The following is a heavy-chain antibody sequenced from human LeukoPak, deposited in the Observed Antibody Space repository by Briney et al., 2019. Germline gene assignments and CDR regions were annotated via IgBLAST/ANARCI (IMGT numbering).Heavy chain of an antibody. CDR3: ARYSSSWYDDAFDI. CDR2: IIPIFGTA. V-gene: IGHV1-69*13. CDR1: GGTFSSYA. D-gene: IGHD6-13*01. J-gene: IGHJ3*02. Sequence: ASVKVSCKASGGTFSSYAISWVRQAPGQGLEWMGGIIPIFGTANYAQKFQGRVTITADESTSTAYMELSSLRSEDTAVYYCARYSSSWYDDAFDIWGQGTMVTVSS.